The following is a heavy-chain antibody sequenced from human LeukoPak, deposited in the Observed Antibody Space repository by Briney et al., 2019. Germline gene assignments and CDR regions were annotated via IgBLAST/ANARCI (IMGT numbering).Heavy chain of an antibody. D-gene: IGHD3-3*01. Sequence: SQTLSLTCAVSGDSFSSNSAAWNWGRQSPSRGLEWRGRTYYRSKLCYDYAVSVKSRMSINADTSNNQFSLQLNSVTPEDTAVYYCARSTSGYYAFWGQGTLVTVSS. V-gene: IGHV6-1*01. CDR3: ARSTSGYYAF. CDR2: TYYRSKLCY. CDR1: GDSFSSNSAA. J-gene: IGHJ4*02.